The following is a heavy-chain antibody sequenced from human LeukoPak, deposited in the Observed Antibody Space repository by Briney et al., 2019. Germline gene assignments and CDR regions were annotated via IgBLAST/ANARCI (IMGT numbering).Heavy chain of an antibody. CDR2: INPNSGGT. Sequence: ASVKVSCKASGYTFTGYYMHWVRQAPGQGLEWMGWINPNSGGTNYAQKFQGRVTMTRDTSISTAYMELSRLRSDDTAVYYCAREAGSYGISYGMDVWGQGTTVTVSS. V-gene: IGHV1-2*02. J-gene: IGHJ6*02. CDR1: GYTFTGYY. D-gene: IGHD1-26*01. CDR3: AREAGSYGISYGMDV.